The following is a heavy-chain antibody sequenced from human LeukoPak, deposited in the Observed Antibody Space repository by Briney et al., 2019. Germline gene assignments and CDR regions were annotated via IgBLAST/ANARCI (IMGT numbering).Heavy chain of an antibody. CDR2: IISSSSTI. CDR3: ASRGSPYYFDY. CDR1: GFTFRSYS. J-gene: IGHJ4*02. D-gene: IGHD1-26*01. V-gene: IGHV3-48*01. Sequence: PGGSLRLFCASSGFTFRSYSMNWVRQAPGKGLEEVSYIISSSSTIYYADSVKGRFTISRDNAKNSLYLQMNSLRAEDTAVYYCASRGSPYYFDYWGQGTLVTVSS.